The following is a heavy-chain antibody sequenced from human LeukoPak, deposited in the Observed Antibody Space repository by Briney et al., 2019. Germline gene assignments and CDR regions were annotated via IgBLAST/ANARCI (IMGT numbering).Heavy chain of an antibody. CDR2: IKSKGDGETT. J-gene: IGHJ4*02. CDR3: TTGLGLTMVRGVIVY. D-gene: IGHD3-10*01. V-gene: IGHV3-15*01. Sequence: PGGSLRLSCAASGFGFANAWISSVRQAPGKGLEWVGRIKSKGDGETTNYAAPVKATFTMSRENAKATLYRQINSLITEDIASDYCTTGLGLTMVRGVIVYWGQGTLVTVSS. CDR1: GFGFANAW.